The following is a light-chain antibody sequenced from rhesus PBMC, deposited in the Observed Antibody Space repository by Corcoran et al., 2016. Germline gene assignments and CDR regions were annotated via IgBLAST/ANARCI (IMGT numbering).Light chain of an antibody. CDR3: QQYSNSPLT. J-gene: IGKJ4*01. Sequence: DIQMTQSPSSLSASVGDTVTITCRASQGINNYLSWYQQKPGKAPIPLIYYASSLETGVPSRFSGSVSGTVYPLPFNRLQPEDFATYYYQQYSNSPLTFGGGTRWRSN. CDR2: YAS. V-gene: IGKV1-66*01. CDR1: QGINNY.